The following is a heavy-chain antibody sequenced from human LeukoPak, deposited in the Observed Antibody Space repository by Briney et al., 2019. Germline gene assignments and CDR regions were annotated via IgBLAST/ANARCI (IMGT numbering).Heavy chain of an antibody. Sequence: PGGSLRLSCAASEFTFISSAMYWVRQAPGKGLEWVANIKKDGSEKYYVDSVKGRFTISRDNAKTSVYLQMNSLRAEDTAVYYCARHLSGVTGYTYGRGIDYWGQGTLVTVSS. D-gene: IGHD5-18*01. CDR1: EFTFISSA. CDR3: ARHLSGVTGYTYGRGIDY. CDR2: IKKDGSEK. V-gene: IGHV3-7*01. J-gene: IGHJ4*02.